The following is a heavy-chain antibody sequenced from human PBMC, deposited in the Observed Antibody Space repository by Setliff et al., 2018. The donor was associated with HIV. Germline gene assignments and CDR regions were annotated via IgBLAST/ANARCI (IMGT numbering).Heavy chain of an antibody. CDR2: INHGGST. D-gene: IGHD6-13*01. Sequence: SETLSLTCAVHGGSLSASYWTWIRQAPGKGLEWIGEINHGGSTNYNPSLKSRVTISEDTSQNQFSLKLSSVTAADTAVYYCARQNLAATGFYLDYWGQGTLVTVSS. J-gene: IGHJ4*02. V-gene: IGHV4-34*01. CDR1: GGSLSASY. CDR3: ARQNLAATGFYLDY.